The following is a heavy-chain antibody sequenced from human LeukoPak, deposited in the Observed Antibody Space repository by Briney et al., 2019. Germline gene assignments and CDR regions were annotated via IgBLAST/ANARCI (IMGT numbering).Heavy chain of an antibody. V-gene: IGHV3-30*04. D-gene: IGHD3-10*01. J-gene: IGHJ4*02. CDR2: ISYDGTKK. CDR3: ARDHNGSGNYYATSYNFDY. Sequence: PGGSLRLSCAASGFTFSNYAINWVRQAPGKGLEWVAIISYDGTKKYYADSGKGRFTISRDNSKNTLYLQMNSLRAEDTAVYYCARDHNGSGNYYATSYNFDYWGQGTLVTVSS. CDR1: GFTFSNYA.